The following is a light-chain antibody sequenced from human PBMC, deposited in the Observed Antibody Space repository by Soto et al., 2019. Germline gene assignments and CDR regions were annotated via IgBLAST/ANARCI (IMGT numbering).Light chain of an antibody. CDR3: SSYTATKAYV. J-gene: IGLJ1*01. CDR1: SRDVGGYNY. V-gene: IGLV2-14*01. Sequence: QSALTQPASVSGSPGQSITICCTGTSRDVGGYNYVSWYQQHSGKAPKLIIYEVSNRPSGVSNRCSGSKSGDTASLTIYGLQAEDEADYYCSSYTATKAYVFGTGTKVTVL. CDR2: EVS.